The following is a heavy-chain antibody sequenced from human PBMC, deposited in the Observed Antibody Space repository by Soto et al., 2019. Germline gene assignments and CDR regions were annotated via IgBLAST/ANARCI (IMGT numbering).Heavy chain of an antibody. V-gene: IGHV5-51*01. CDR3: ARAGVPGPIRENYYGKDV. J-gene: IGHJ6*02. CDR2: IYPGDSDT. Sequence: GAALKISWKGSGYSFTSYCIGWVRQMPGKGLEWMGIIYPGDSDTRYSPSFQGQVTISAAKSISTAYLQWSSLKASDTAMYYCARAGVPGPIRENYYGKDVWGQGTTVTVSS. D-gene: IGHD3-10*01. CDR1: GYSFTSYC.